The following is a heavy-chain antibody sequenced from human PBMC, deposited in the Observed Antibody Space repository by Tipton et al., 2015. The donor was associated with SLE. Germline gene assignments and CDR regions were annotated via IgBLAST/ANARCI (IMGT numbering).Heavy chain of an antibody. CDR2: INHTGGT. CDR3: ARVRYSTTWYDF. Sequence: TLSLTCTVSDDSISGYYWSWIRQPPGKGLEWIGEINHTGGTNYKLSLKSRITMSVDASKNQFSLKLNSVTAADTAVYYCARVRYSTTWYDFWGQGTLVTVSS. J-gene: IGHJ5*01. V-gene: IGHV4-34*01. D-gene: IGHD2-2*01. CDR1: DDSISGYY.